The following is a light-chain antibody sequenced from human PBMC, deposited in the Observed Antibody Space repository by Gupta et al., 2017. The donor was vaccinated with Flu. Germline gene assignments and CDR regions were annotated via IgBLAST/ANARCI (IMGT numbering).Light chain of an antibody. CDR2: LGS. CDR3: MQDLQTPWT. CDR1: QSLRHSNGYNY. Sequence: DIVMTQSPLSLPVTPGEPASISCRSSQSLRHSNGYNYLDWYLQKPGQSPQLLIYLGSNRASGVPDRFSGSGSGTDFTLKISSVEAEDVGVYYCMQDLQTPWTFGEGTKVEIK. V-gene: IGKV2-28*01. J-gene: IGKJ1*01.